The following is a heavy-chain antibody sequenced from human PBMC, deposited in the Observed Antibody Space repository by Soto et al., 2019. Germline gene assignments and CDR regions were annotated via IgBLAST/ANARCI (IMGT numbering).Heavy chain of an antibody. J-gene: IGHJ4*02. V-gene: IGHV3-15*07. CDR3: TSRIRTTNDN. Sequence: EVQLVESGGGLVKPGESLRLSCVASGFPLTTVWRNWVRQAPGKGPEWLGRVKTQAEGATTDYAAPAKGRFTIFRDDSINAVYLQMTSLRIEDTALYYCTSRIRTTNDNWGQGTLVTVPS. CDR1: GFPLTTVW. D-gene: IGHD1-1*01. CDR2: VKTQAEGATT.